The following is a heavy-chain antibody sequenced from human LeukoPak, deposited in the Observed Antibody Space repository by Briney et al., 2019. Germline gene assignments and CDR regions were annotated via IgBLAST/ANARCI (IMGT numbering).Heavy chain of an antibody. J-gene: IGHJ4*02. D-gene: IGHD3-22*01. CDR1: GFTFSSYA. CDR3: VRQYSYDSSGYYPWDY. CDR2: INSDGSST. V-gene: IGHV3-74*01. Sequence: GGSLRLSCAASGFTFSSYAMRWVRQAPGKGLVWVSRINSDGSSTTYADSVKGRFTISRDNAKNTLYLQMNSLRAEDTAMYYCVRQYSYDSSGYYPWDYWGQGTLVTVSS.